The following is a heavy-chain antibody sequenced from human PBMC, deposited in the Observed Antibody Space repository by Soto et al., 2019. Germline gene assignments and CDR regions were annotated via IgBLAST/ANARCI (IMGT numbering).Heavy chain of an antibody. Sequence: SETLSLTCAVYGGSFSGYYWSWIRQPPGKGLEWIGEINHSGSTNYNPSLKSRVTISVDTSKNQFSLKLSSVTAADTAVYYCARDQTDGSRQNWFDPWGQGTLVTVSS. CDR2: INHSGST. J-gene: IGHJ5*02. D-gene: IGHD6-13*01. CDR3: ARDQTDGSRQNWFDP. V-gene: IGHV4-34*01. CDR1: GGSFSGYY.